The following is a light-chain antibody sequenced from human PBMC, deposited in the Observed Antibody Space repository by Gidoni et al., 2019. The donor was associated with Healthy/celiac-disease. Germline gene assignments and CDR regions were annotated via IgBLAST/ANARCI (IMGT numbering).Light chain of an antibody. CDR2: GAS. CDR1: QSVSSSY. Sequence: EIVLTQSPGTLSLSPGERATLSCRASQSVSSSYLAWYQQKPGQAPRLLIDGASSRATGIPDRFSGSGSGTDFTVTISRLEPEDFAVYYCQQYGSSPRTFXQXTKVEIK. CDR3: QQYGSSPRT. V-gene: IGKV3-20*01. J-gene: IGKJ1*01.